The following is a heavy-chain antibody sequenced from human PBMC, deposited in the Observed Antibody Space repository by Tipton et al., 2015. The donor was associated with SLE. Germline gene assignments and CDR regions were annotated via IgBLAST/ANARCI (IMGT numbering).Heavy chain of an antibody. D-gene: IGHD5-18*01. CDR2: IWYDGSNK. Sequence: SLRLSCAASGFTFSSYGMHWVRQAPGKGLEWVAVIWYDGSNKYYADSVKGRFTISRDNSKNTLYLQMNSLRAEDTAVYYCAKDGVWGLWSPMDVWGQGTTVTVSS. CDR1: GFTFSSYG. V-gene: IGHV3-33*06. J-gene: IGHJ6*02. CDR3: AKDGVWGLWSPMDV.